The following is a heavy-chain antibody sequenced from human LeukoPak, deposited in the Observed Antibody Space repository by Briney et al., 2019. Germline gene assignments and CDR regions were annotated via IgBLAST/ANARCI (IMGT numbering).Heavy chain of an antibody. CDR3: ATEVLRYCSSTSCPWFDP. CDR1: GYTFTAYY. Sequence: GASVKVSCKASGYTFTAYYMHWVRQAPGQGLEWMGWIDTNSGGTNYAQKFQGRVTITRDTSIGTAYMELSSLISDDTAVYYCATEVLRYCSSTSCPWFDPWGQGTLVTVSS. V-gene: IGHV1-2*02. J-gene: IGHJ5*02. D-gene: IGHD2-2*01. CDR2: IDTNSGGT.